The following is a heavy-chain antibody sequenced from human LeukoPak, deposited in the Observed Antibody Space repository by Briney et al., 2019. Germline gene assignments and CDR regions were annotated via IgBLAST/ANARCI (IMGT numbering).Heavy chain of an antibody. D-gene: IGHD7-27*01. J-gene: IGHJ4*02. CDR3: ARQRGWGFGSYLDY. CDR1: GGSFSGDF. V-gene: IGHV4-34*01. CDR2: INHGGST. Sequence: SETLSLTCAVYGGSFSGDFWSWIRQSPGKGLEWIGEINHGGSTTYNPSLQSRVTISVDTSKNQFSLKLSSVTAADTAVYYCARQRGWGFGSYLDYWGQGTLVTVSS.